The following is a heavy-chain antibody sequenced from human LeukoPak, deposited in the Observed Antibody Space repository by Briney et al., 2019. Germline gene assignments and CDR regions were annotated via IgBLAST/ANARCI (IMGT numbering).Heavy chain of an antibody. D-gene: IGHD3-9*01. CDR1: GGTFISYT. CDR3: ARGSAVFEDY. V-gene: IGHV1-69*02. CDR2: IIPILGIA. J-gene: IGHJ4*02. Sequence: GASVKVSCKASGGTFISYTISWGRQAPGQGLEWMGRIIPILGIANYAQKFQGRVTITADKSTSTAYMELSSLRSEDTAVYYCARGSAVFEDYWGQGTLVTVSS.